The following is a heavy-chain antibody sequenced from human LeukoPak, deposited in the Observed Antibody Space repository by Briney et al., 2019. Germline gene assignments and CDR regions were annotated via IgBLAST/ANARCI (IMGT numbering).Heavy chain of an antibody. Sequence: ASETLSLTCTVSGGSISSGSYYWSWIRQPAGKGLEWIGRIYTSGSTNYNPSLKSRVTISVDTSKNQFSLKLSSVTAADTAVYYCARDRGLYSNYTVMIDPWGQGTLITVSS. V-gene: IGHV4-61*02. CDR1: GGSISSGSYY. CDR3: ARDRGLYSNYTVMIDP. J-gene: IGHJ5*02. D-gene: IGHD4-11*01. CDR2: IYTSGST.